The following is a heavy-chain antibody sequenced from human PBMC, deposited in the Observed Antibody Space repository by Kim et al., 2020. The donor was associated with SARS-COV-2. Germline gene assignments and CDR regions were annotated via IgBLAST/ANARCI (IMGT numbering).Heavy chain of an antibody. CDR3: ARHESGRSGSFDY. J-gene: IGHJ4*02. V-gene: IGHV4-59*08. CDR2: IHYSGRT. Sequence: SETLSLTCTVSGGSISSYYWSWIRQPPGKGLEWIGYIHYSGRTNYNPSLKSRVTISVDTSKNQFSLNLSSVTAADTAVYYCARHESGRSGSFDYWGQGTLVTVSS. CDR1: GGSISSYY. D-gene: IGHD3-10*01.